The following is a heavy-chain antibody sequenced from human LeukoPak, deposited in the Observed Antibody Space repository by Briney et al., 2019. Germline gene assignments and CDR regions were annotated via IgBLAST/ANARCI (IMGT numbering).Heavy chain of an antibody. V-gene: IGHV3-7*03. CDR3: AKDLADIVATYYFDY. CDR2: IKQDGSEK. Sequence: GGSLRLSCAASGFTFSSYWMGWVRQAPGKGLEWVANIKQDGSEKYYVDSVKGRFTISRDNAKNSLYLQMNSLRAEDTAVYYCAKDLADIVATYYFDYWGQGTLVTVSS. CDR1: GFTFSSYW. D-gene: IGHD5-12*01. J-gene: IGHJ4*02.